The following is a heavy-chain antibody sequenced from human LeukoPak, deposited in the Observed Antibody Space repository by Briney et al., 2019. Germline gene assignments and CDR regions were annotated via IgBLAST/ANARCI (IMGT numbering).Heavy chain of an antibody. Sequence: GGSLRLSCTASGFTFGDYAMSWFRQAPGKGLEWVGFIRSKAYGGTTEYAASVKGRFTISRDDSKSIAYLQMNSLKTEDTAVYYCTRLDIVVVPADNDAFDIWGQGTMVTVSS. CDR1: GFTFGDYA. J-gene: IGHJ3*02. CDR2: IRSKAYGGTT. CDR3: TRLDIVVVPADNDAFDI. D-gene: IGHD2-2*03. V-gene: IGHV3-49*03.